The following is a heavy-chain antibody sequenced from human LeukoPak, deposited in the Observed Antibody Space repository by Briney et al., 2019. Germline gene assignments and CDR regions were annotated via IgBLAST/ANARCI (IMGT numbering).Heavy chain of an antibody. D-gene: IGHD1-26*01. Sequence: GGSLRLSCAASGFTFSSYWMSWVRQAPGKGLEWVANIKQDGSEKYYVDSVKRRFTISKDNAKNSLYLQMNSLRAEDTAVYYCARDIAGYDAFDIWGQGTMVTVSS. V-gene: IGHV3-7*01. J-gene: IGHJ3*02. CDR3: ARDIAGYDAFDI. CDR2: IKQDGSEK. CDR1: GFTFSSYW.